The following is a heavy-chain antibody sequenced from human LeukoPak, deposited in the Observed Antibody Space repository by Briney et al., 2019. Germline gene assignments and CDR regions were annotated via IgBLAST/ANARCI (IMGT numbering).Heavy chain of an antibody. CDR2: ISSSSSYI. V-gene: IGHV3-21*01. CDR3: ARVQYCSGGSCYRFDY. CDR1: GFTFSSYS. J-gene: IGHJ4*02. Sequence: GGSLRPSCAASGFTFSSYSMNWVRQAPGKGLEWVSSISSSSSYIYYADSVKGRFTISRDNAKNSLYLQMNSLRAEDTAVYYCARVQYCSGGSCYRFDYWGQGTLVTVSS. D-gene: IGHD2-15*01.